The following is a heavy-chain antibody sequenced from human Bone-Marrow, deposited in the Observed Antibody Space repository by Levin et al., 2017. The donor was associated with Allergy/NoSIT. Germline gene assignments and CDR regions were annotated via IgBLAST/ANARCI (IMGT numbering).Heavy chain of an antibody. Sequence: LSFSSSFFLFLVSALHWVRQASGEGLEWVGRVRSNGNNYATAYAASVIGRFTVSRDDSKNTAYLQMNSLKTEDTAVYYCTSRAPNSYDGSGYFFEYWGQGTLVTVSS. J-gene: IGHJ4*02. D-gene: IGHD3-22*01. CDR3: TSRAPNSYDGSGYFFEY. CDR2: VRSNGNNYAT. CDR1: FFLFLVSA. V-gene: IGHV3-73*01.